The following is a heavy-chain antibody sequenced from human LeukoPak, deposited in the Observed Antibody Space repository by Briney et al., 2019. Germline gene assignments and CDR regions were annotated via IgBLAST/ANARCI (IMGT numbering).Heavy chain of an antibody. CDR1: GYTFCSDG. V-gene: IGHV1-18*01. D-gene: IGHD1/OR15-1a*01. CDR3: ARDGWNNGWTPFDC. Sequence: ASVKVSCKASGYTFCSDGISWVRQAPGQGLEWMGWVSADSSNTYYVQKLQGRLSMATDTSTSTAYMELRSLRSEDTAVYYCARDGWNNGWTPFDCWGQGTLVTVSS. J-gene: IGHJ4*02. CDR2: VSADSSNT.